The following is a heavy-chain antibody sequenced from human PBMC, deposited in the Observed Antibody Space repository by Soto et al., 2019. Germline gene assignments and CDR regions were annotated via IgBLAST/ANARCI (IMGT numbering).Heavy chain of an antibody. D-gene: IGHD2-21*02. J-gene: IGHJ4*02. CDR2: IIPIFGTA. CDR1: GGTFSSYA. V-gene: IGHV1-69*13. CDR3: ARGFDCGGDCYTYYFDY. Sequence: SVKVSCKASGGTFSSYAISWVRQAPGQGLEWMGGIIPIFGTANYAQKFQGRVTITADESTSTAYMELSSLRSEDTAVYYCARGFDCGGDCYTYYFDYWGQGTLVTVSS.